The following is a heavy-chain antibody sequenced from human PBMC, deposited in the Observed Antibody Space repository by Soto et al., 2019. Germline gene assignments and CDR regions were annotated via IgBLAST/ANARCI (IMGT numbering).Heavy chain of an antibody. J-gene: IGHJ4*02. CDR2: VNPSGGHT. Sequence: QVQLMQSGAEVKKPGASVKVSCKASGDTFTDYYIHWVRQAPGQGLEWVGTVNPSGGHTTYAQHFLGRVTKPRDTSNSTLYMELASLTSDDTAIYYCARGGHVVVVTAALAYWGQGTLVTVSS. CDR3: ARGGHVVVVTAALAY. D-gene: IGHD2-21*02. CDR1: GDTFTDYY. V-gene: IGHV1-46*01.